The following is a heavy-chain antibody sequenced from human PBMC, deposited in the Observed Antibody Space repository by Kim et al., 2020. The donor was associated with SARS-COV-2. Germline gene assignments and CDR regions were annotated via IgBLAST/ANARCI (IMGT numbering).Heavy chain of an antibody. J-gene: IGHJ6*03. D-gene: IGHD6-6*01. V-gene: IGHV4-34*01. CDR2: INHSGST. CDR3: ARSNRRYSSSSRGFHYYMDV. CDR1: GGSFSGYY. Sequence: SETLSLTCAVYGGSFSGYYWSWIRQPPGKGLEWIGEINHSGSTNYNPSLKSRVTISVDTSKNQFSLKLSSVTAADTAVYYCARSNRRYSSSSRGFHYYMDVWGKGTTVTVSS.